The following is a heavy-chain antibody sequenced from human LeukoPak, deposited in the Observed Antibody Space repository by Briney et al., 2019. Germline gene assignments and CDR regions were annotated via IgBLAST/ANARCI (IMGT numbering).Heavy chain of an antibody. CDR2: VYYSGST. D-gene: IGHD3-10*01. J-gene: IGHJ4*02. CDR3: ARSELLWFGGVNSGFDN. Sequence: SETLSLTCTVSGGSISSYYWSWIRQPPGKGPEWIGYVYYSGSTNYNPSLKSRVTISVDTSKNQFSLKLSSVTAADTAVYYCARSELLWFGGVNSGFDNWGQGTLVTVSS. CDR1: GGSISSYY. V-gene: IGHV4-59*01.